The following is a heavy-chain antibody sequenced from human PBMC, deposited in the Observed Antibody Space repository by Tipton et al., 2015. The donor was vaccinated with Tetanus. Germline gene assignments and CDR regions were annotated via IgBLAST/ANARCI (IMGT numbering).Heavy chain of an antibody. V-gene: IGHV1-69*01. Sequence: QLVQSGAEVKKPGSSVKVSCKASGGTFSSYAISWVRQAPGQGLEWMGGIIPIFGTANYAQKFQGRVTITADESTSTAYRELSSRRSEDTAVYYCALERERWLQLGYWGQGTLVTVSS. CDR2: IIPIFGTA. CDR3: ALERERWLQLGY. J-gene: IGHJ4*02. D-gene: IGHD5-24*01. CDR1: GGTFSSYA.